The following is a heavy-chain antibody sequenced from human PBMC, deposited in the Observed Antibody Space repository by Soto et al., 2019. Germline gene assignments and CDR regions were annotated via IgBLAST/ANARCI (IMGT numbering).Heavy chain of an antibody. CDR2: INPNSGNI. CDR3: ARGLASGRYYPRDY. Sequence: ASVTVSCKASGDTLTPYDINWVRQATGHGLEWMGWINPNSGNIGYAQRVQGRGTMTRDTAIRTAYMEVSSLRSDDTAVYYCARGLASGRYYPRDYWGQGILLTVSS. J-gene: IGHJ4*02. V-gene: IGHV1-8*01. CDR1: GDTLTPYD. D-gene: IGHD3-10*01.